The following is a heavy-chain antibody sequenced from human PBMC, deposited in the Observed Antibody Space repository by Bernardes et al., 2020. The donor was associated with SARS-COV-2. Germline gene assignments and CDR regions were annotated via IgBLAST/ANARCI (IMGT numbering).Heavy chain of an antibody. V-gene: IGHV3-23*01. J-gene: IGHJ5*02. D-gene: IGHD1-7*01. CDR1: GFMFGTYA. Sequence: GGSLRLSCVASGFMFGTYAMSWVRQAPGKGLEWVSAIGGSGVGTSYADSLRGRFTISRDNSQNTLYLEMNSLSGEDTATYYCARNSDSATLLSWFDPWGQGTLVTVSS. CDR3: ARNSDSATLLSWFDP. CDR2: IGGSGVGT.